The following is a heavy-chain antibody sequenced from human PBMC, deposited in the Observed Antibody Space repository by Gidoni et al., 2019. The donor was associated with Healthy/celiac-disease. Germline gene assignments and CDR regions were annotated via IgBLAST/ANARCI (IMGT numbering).Heavy chain of an antibody. CDR1: GGSISSSSYY. CDR3: ARHQLRWFRELLPGYMDV. J-gene: IGHJ6*03. D-gene: IGHD3-10*01. Sequence: QLPLQESGPGLVKPSETLSLTCTVSGGSISSSSYYCGWIRQPPGKGLGWIGSIYYSGSTYDNPSLKSRVTISVDTSKNQFSLKLSFVTAADTAVYYCARHQLRWFRELLPGYMDVWGKGTTVTVSS. CDR2: IYYSGST. V-gene: IGHV4-39*01.